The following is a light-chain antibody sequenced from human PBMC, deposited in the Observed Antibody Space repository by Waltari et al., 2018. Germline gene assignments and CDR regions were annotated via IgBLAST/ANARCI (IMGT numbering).Light chain of an antibody. J-gene: IGKJ2*01. Sequence: EVVLTQSPGTLSLSTGERATLSCRASQTISSTYLAWYQQKPGQAPRLLIYGASSRATGIPDRFSGSGSGTDFTLTISRLEPEDFAVYYCQQYGGSPPYTFGQGTTLEI. V-gene: IGKV3-20*01. CDR2: GAS. CDR3: QQYGGSPPYT. CDR1: QTISSTY.